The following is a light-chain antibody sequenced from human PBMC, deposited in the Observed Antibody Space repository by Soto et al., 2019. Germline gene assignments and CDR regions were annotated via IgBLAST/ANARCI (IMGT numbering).Light chain of an antibody. CDR1: QTVSSSY. CDR2: GVS. J-gene: IGKJ4*01. Sequence: EIVLTQSPATLSLSPGERATLSCRVSQTVSSSYLAWYQQKPGQAPRLLIYGVSTRATGVPARFSGSRSGPEFTLTINSLQSEDFAIYYCQPYNNWPLTFGGGTKVDIK. V-gene: IGKV3-15*01. CDR3: QPYNNWPLT.